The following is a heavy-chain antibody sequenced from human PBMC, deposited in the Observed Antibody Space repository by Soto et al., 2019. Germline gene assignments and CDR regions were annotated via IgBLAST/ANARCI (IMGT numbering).Heavy chain of an antibody. CDR1: GFTFSDYP. D-gene: IGHD6-13*01. CDR2: ISGSGHNT. Sequence: EVQLLESGGGLAQPGGSLRLSCVASGFTFSDYPMSWVRQTPGKGLEWVSGISGSGHNTDYADSVRGRFTISRDNSKNTLYLQMSSLRAEDTALYYRARRIADATLHDVFDVWGQGTLVAVSS. V-gene: IGHV3-23*01. J-gene: IGHJ3*01. CDR3: ARRIADATLHDVFDV.